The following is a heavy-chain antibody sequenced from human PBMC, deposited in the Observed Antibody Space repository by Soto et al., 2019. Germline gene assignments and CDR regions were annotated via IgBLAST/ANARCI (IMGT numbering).Heavy chain of an antibody. CDR1: GFTFSSDA. Sequence: GGSLRLSCAASGFTFSSDAMSWVRQAPGKGLEWVSAISGSGGSTYYADSVKGRFTISRDNSKNTLYLQMNSLRAEDTAVYYCAKATIAAAGITYYYGMYVWGQGTTVTVSS. D-gene: IGHD6-13*01. J-gene: IGHJ6*02. CDR2: ISGSGGST. V-gene: IGHV3-23*01. CDR3: AKATIAAAGITYYYGMYV.